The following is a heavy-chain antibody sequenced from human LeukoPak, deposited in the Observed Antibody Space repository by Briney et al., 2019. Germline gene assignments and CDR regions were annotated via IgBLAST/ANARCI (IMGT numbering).Heavy chain of an antibody. J-gene: IGHJ4*02. CDR3: TSERSTVTFDY. CDR1: GGSFSGYY. V-gene: IGHV4-34*01. Sequence: SETLSLTCAVYGGSFSGYYWSWIRQPPGKGLEWIGEINHSGSTNYNPSLKSRVTISVDTSKNQFSLKLSSVTAADTAVYYCTSERSTVTFDYWGQGTLVTVSS. D-gene: IGHD4-17*01. CDR2: INHSGST.